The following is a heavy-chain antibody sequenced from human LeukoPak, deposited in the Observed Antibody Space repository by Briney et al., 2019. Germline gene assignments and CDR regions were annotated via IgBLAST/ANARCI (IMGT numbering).Heavy chain of an antibody. CDR3: ARLTITGTGRGYMYV. D-gene: IGHD1-7*01. CDR1: GGFINSDIYS. CDR2: IYYSGNT. V-gene: IGHV4-39*01. Sequence: SETLSLTCTVSGGFINSDIYSWGGIRRPPGKGLQWIVTIYYSGNTYYNPSLDSRVTISVDTSKNQFSLKLSSVTAADTAVYYCARLTITGTGRGYMYVWGKGTTVTVSS. J-gene: IGHJ6*03.